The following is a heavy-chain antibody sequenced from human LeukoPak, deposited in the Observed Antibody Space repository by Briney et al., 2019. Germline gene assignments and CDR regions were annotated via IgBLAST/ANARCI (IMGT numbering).Heavy chain of an antibody. Sequence: GASVKVSCKASGYTFTGYYMHWVRQATGQGLEWMGWINPNSGETNYPQKFQGRVTMTRDRSITTAYMELSRLRSDDTAVYYCARDLTRYDYSNSGPVDYWGQGTLVTVSS. CDR2: INPNSGET. CDR3: ARDLTRYDYSNSGPVDY. J-gene: IGHJ4*02. V-gene: IGHV1-2*02. CDR1: GYTFTGYY. D-gene: IGHD4-11*01.